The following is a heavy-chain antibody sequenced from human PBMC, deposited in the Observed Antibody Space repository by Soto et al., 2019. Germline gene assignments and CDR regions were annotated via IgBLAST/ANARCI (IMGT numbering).Heavy chain of an antibody. J-gene: IGHJ4*02. V-gene: IGHV3-15*07. D-gene: IGHD2-21*01. CDR2: IKSKTDGGTT. CDR1: GFTFSNAW. Sequence: PGGSLRLSCAASGFTFSNAWMNWFRQAPGKGLEWVGRIKSKTDGGTTDYAAPVKGRFTISRDDSKNTLYLQMNSLKTEDTAVYYCTTDAREEMATYYYFDDCGQGPRVSVSS. CDR3: TTDAREEMATYYYFDD.